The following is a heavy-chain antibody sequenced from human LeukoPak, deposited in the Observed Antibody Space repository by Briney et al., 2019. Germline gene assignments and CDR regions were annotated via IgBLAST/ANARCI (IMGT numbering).Heavy chain of an antibody. CDR3: AKHRDILRFRYYFDY. J-gene: IGHJ4*02. CDR1: GYTLTELS. D-gene: IGHD3-3*01. Sequence: ASVKVSCKVSGYTLTELSMHWVRRAPGKGLEWMGGFDPGDGETIYAQKFQGRVTMTEDTSTDTAYMELRSLRSDDTAVYYCAKHRDILRFRYYFDYWGQGTLVTVSS. CDR2: FDPGDGET. V-gene: IGHV1-24*01.